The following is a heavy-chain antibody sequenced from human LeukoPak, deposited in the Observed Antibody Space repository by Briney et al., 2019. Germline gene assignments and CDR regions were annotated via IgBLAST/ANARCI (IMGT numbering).Heavy chain of an antibody. V-gene: IGHV3-23*01. Sequence: GGSLRLSCITSGFTFGDYAMAWVRQAPGKGLEWVSSITGSGALTYYADSVKGRFTISKDNAMDTLFLQMNSLRADDTAVYYCAKDRVDGSGSQFDSWGQGSLVTVSS. D-gene: IGHD3-10*01. CDR1: GFTFGDYA. CDR3: AKDRVDGSGSQFDS. CDR2: ITGSGALT. J-gene: IGHJ4*02.